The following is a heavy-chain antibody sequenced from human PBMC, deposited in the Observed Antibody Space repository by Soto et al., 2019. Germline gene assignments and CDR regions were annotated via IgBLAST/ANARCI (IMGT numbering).Heavy chain of an antibody. CDR1: GGTFSSYA. CDR3: ARGKTSFGVVIVYFDY. CDR2: IIPIFGTA. J-gene: IGHJ4*02. D-gene: IGHD3-3*01. V-gene: IGHV1-69*05. Sequence: QVQLVQSGAEVKKPGSSVKVSCKASGGTFSSYAISWVRQAPGQGLEWMGGIIPIFGTANYAQKFQGRVTITXXEXTXXAYMELSSLRSEDTAVYYCARGKTSFGVVIVYFDYWGQGTLVTVSS.